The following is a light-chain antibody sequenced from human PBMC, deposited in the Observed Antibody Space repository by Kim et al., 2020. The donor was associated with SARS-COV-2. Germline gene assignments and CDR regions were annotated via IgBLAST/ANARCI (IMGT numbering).Light chain of an antibody. V-gene: IGLV2-8*01. CDR1: SSDVGGYNY. CDR2: EVT. CDR3: SSYTGSNNLDV. J-gene: IGLJ1*01. Sequence: QSVLTQPPSASGSPGQSVTISCTGTSSDVGGYNYVSWYQQYPGKAPKLMIYEVTKRPSGVPDRFSGSKSGNTASLTVSGLQAEDEADYYCSSYTGSNNLDVFGTGTNVTVL.